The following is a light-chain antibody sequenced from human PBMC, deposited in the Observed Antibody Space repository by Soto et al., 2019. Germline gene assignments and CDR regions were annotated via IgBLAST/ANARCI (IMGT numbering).Light chain of an antibody. J-gene: IGKJ1*01. CDR1: LNIGNF. CDR2: DAS. CDR3: QHYKTPSVS. Sequence: IHMTQSPSALSASVGDRVAITCRASLNIGNFLAWFQQKPGQAPQLLIYDASSLESGVPSRFSGSGSWTEFTLTISSLQPDDFATYYCQHYKTPSVSFGQGTKV. V-gene: IGKV1-5*01.